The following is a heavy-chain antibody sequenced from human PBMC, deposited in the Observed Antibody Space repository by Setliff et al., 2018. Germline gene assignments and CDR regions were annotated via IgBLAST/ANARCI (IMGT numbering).Heavy chain of an antibody. Sequence: PSETLSLTWNVSGFSISSASCWDWIRQSPGKGLEWIASLFHSGSTYYNPSLKSRVTISVDTSKNQFSLKLSSVTAADTAVYYCARMLAAARYYYYYGMDVWGQGTTVTVSS. CDR3: ARMLAAARYYYYYGMDV. J-gene: IGHJ6*02. CDR1: GFSISSASC. V-gene: IGHV4-38-2*02. CDR2: LFHSGST. D-gene: IGHD6-13*01.